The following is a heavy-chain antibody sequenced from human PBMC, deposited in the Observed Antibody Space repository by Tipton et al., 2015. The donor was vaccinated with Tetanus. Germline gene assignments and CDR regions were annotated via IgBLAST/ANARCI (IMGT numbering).Heavy chain of an antibody. J-gene: IGHJ4*02. V-gene: IGHV4-39*02. CDR2: ISSSGRT. D-gene: IGHD5/OR15-5a*01. CDR1: GDSMSSSDYY. Sequence: GLVKPSETLSLTCSVSGDSMSSSDYYWDWIRQPPGKGLEWIGSISSSGRTYYNPSLKSRVTMSVDTSKKHFSLRLGSAIAADTAIYYCARLREIVSRSGWALDYWGQGALVTVSS. CDR3: ARLREIVSRSGWALDY.